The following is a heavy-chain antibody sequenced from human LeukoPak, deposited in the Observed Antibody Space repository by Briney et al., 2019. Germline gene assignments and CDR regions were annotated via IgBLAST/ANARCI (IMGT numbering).Heavy chain of an antibody. CDR3: AKDAIGQYRPYYFDC. CDR1: GFTFSSFA. J-gene: IGHJ4*02. V-gene: IGHV3-23*01. D-gene: IGHD3-16*02. Sequence: PGGSLRLSCAASGFTFSSFAMSWDRQAPGKGLEWVSFISGSGESTYYTDYVKGRFTVSRDNSKNTLNLQLNSLRAEDTAVYYCAKDAIGQYRPYYFDCWGQGTLVTVSS. CDR2: ISGSGEST.